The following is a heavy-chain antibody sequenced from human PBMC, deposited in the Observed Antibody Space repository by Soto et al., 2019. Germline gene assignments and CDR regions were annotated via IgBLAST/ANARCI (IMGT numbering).Heavy chain of an antibody. Sequence: QLQLQESGPGLVKPSETLSLTCTVSGGSISSSSYYWGWIRQPPGKGLEWIGSLYYSGSTYYNPSLKSRVPLSFHTSKNQFSLKLSSVTAAATAVDYCVGSGYSPFDYWGQGTLVTVSS. J-gene: IGHJ4*02. D-gene: IGHD3-22*01. V-gene: IGHV4-39*01. CDR2: LYYSGST. CDR3: VGSGYSPFDY. CDR1: GGSISSSSYY.